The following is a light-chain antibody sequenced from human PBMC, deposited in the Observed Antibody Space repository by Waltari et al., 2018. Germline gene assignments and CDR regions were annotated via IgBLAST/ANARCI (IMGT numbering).Light chain of an antibody. CDR3: QSYDSSLGGYV. V-gene: IGLV1-40*01. Sequence: QSVLTQPPSVSGAPGQRATISCAGGRSNIGAGFDAPWFQQVPGTSPKLLIHNDNKRPSGVPDRFSGSRSGTSASLAITGLQADDEADYFCQSYDSSLGGYVFGGGTKVTVL. CDR1: RSNIGAGFD. CDR2: NDN. J-gene: IGLJ1*01.